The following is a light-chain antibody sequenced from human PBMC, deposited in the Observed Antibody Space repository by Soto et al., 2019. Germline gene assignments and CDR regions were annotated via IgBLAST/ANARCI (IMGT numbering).Light chain of an antibody. J-gene: IGLJ1*01. CDR1: NIESKS. V-gene: IGLV3-21*02. CDR3: QVWDISSDQYL. CDR2: DDG. Sequence: SYELTQPPSVSVAPGQTARITCGGNNIESKSVHWYQQRPGQAPVLVLYDDGSRPSGIPERLSGSNSGSTATLTISSVEASDEADYFCQVWDISSDQYLFGPGTKAPS.